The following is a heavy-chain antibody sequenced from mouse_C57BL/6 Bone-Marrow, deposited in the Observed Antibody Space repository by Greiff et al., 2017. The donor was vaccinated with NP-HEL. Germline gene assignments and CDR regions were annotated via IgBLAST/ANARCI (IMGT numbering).Heavy chain of an antibody. Sequence: QVQLQQPGAELVMPGASVKLSCKASGYTFTSYWMHWVKQRPGQGLEWIGEIDPSDSYTNYNQKFKGKSTLTVDKSSSTAYMQLSSLTSEDSAVYYCARRGYYGYDGGGAMDYWGQGTSVTVSS. CDR1: GYTFTSYW. J-gene: IGHJ4*01. CDR2: IDPSDSYT. CDR3: ARRGYYGYDGGGAMDY. D-gene: IGHD2-2*01. V-gene: IGHV1-69*01.